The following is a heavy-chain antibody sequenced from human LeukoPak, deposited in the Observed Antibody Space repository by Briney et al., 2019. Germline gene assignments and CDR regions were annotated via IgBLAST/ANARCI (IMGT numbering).Heavy chain of an antibody. CDR2: IYHSGST. J-gene: IGHJ4*02. D-gene: IGHD4-11*01. V-gene: IGHV4-30-2*01. Sequence: PSETLSLTCTVSGGSISSGGYYWSWIRQPSGKGLEWIGYIYHSGSTYYNPSLKSRVTISVDRSKNQFSLKLSSVTAADTAVYYCARYSNDNGGFDYWGQGTLVTVSS. CDR1: GGSISSGGYY. CDR3: ARYSNDNGGFDY.